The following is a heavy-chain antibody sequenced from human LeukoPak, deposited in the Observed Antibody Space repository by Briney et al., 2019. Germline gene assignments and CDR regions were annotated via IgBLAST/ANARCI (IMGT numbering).Heavy chain of an antibody. Sequence: GGSLRLSCAASGFTFSSQTMSWVRQAPGKGLEWVSAISGSGGSTYYADSVKGRFTISRDNSKNTLYLQMNSLRAEDTAVYYCARGRIAAAEKLFGAFDIWGQGTMVTVSS. CDR2: ISGSGGST. V-gene: IGHV3-23*01. D-gene: IGHD6-13*01. CDR1: GFTFSSQT. J-gene: IGHJ3*02. CDR3: ARGRIAAAEKLFGAFDI.